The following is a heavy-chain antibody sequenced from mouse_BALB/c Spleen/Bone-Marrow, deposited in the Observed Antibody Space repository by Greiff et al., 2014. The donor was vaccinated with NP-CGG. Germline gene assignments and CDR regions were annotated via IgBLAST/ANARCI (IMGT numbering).Heavy chain of an antibody. CDR3: ATMITDWYFDV. CDR2: IDPANGNT. V-gene: IGHV14-3*02. CDR1: GFNIKDTY. D-gene: IGHD2-4*01. Sequence: VQLQQPGAELVKPGASVKLSCTVSGFNIKDTYMHWVKQRPEQGLGWIGRIDPANGNTKYDPKFQGKATITADTSSNTAYLQLSSLTSEDTAVYYCATMITDWYFDVWGAGTTVTVSS. J-gene: IGHJ1*01.